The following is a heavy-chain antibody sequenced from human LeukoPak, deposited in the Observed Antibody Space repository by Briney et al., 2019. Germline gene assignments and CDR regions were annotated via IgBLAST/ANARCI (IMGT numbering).Heavy chain of an antibody. CDR3: ARDPYSGSYGDYYYYYMDV. CDR2: TNQDGTEK. D-gene: IGHD1-26*01. V-gene: IGHV3-7*01. J-gene: IGHJ6*03. Sequence: PGESLRLSCTASGFTFGTYWMSWVRHPPGKGLEWVAKTNQDGTEKYYVDSVKGRFTISRDNAKNSLYLQMNSLRAEDTAVYYCARDPYSGSYGDYYYYYMDVWGKGTTVTISS. CDR1: GFTFGTYW.